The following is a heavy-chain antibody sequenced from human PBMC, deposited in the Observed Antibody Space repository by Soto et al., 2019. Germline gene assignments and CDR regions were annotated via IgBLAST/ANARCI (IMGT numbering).Heavy chain of an antibody. CDR1: GGTFSSHA. V-gene: IGHV1-69*01. CDR2: IIPIFGTA. J-gene: IGHJ4*01. CDR3: ARGLRLGELAFSY. Sequence: QVQLVQSGAEVKKPGSSVKVSCKASGGTFSSHAISWVRQAPGQGLEWVGGIIPIFGTAKYAQNFQGRVTITADESTSTANMELSSLRSEDTAVYYCARGLRLGELAFSYWGQGTLVTVSS. D-gene: IGHD3-16*02.